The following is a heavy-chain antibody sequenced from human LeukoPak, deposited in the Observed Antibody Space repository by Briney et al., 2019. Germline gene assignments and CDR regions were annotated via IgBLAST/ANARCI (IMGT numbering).Heavy chain of an antibody. CDR1: GYTFTGYY. D-gene: IGHD6-19*01. CDR2: INPNSGGT. CDR3: ARVRTIAVAGTNYYYYMDV. Sequence: ASVKVSCKASGYTFTGYYMHWVRQAPGQGLEWMGWINPNSGGTNYAQKFQGRVTMTRDTSISTAYMELSRLRSDDTAVYYCARVRTIAVAGTNYYYYMDVWGKGTTVTISS. V-gene: IGHV1-2*02. J-gene: IGHJ6*03.